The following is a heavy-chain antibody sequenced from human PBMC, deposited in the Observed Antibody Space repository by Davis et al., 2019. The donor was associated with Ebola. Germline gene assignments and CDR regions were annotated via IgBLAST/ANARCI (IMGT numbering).Heavy chain of an antibody. CDR1: GGSISSYY. CDR3: ARAQGYRSWFDP. V-gene: IGHV4-59*01. Sequence: MPSETLSLTCTVSGGSISSYYWSWIRQPPGKGLEWIGYIYYSGSTNYNPSLKSRVTISVDTSKNQFSLKLSSVTAADTAVYYCARAQGYRSWFDPWGQGTLVTASS. J-gene: IGHJ5*02. CDR2: IYYSGST. D-gene: IGHD5-12*01.